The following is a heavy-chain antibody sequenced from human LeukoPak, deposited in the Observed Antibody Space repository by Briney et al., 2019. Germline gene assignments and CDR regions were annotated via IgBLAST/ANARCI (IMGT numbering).Heavy chain of an antibody. D-gene: IGHD2-21*02. V-gene: IGHV3-30-3*01. CDR2: ISCDGSNK. CDR1: GFTFSSYA. J-gene: IGHJ4*02. CDR3: ARDLYCGGDCYSGVSDY. Sequence: GRSLRLSCAASGFTFSSYAMHWVRQAPGEGLEWVAVISCDGSNKYYADSVKGRFTISRDNSKNTLYLQMNSLRAEDTAVYYCARDLYCGGDCYSGVSDYWGQGTLVTVSS.